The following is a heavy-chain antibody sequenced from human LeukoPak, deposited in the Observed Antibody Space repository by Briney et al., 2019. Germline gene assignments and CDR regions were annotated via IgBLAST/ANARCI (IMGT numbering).Heavy chain of an antibody. Sequence: SVKVSCKASGGTFSSYAISWVRQAPGQGLEWMGGIIPIFGTANYAQKFQGRVTITADESTSTAYMELSGLRSEDTAVYYCAAFWGIAVAGYFDYWGQGTLVTVSS. CDR3: AAFWGIAVAGYFDY. CDR1: GGTFSSYA. D-gene: IGHD6-19*01. J-gene: IGHJ4*02. V-gene: IGHV1-69*13. CDR2: IIPIFGTA.